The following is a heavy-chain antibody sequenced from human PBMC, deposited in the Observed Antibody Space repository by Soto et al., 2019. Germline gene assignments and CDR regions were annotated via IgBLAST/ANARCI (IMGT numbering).Heavy chain of an antibody. D-gene: IGHD5-18*01. CDR3: ARADRYNYGEQTFDS. CDR1: GFRFSGYA. J-gene: IGHJ4*02. V-gene: IGHV3-33*01. Sequence: GGSLRLSCAASGFRFSGYAMHWVRQAPGKGLEWVAVIWYDGSNENYADPVRGRFTISRDNSKNMVYLQMTSLRAEDTAVYYCARADRYNYGEQTFDSWAQGT. CDR2: IWYDGSNE.